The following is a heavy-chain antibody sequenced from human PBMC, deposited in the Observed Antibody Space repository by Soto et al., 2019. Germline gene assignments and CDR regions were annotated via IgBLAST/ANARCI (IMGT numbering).Heavy chain of an antibody. D-gene: IGHD6-19*01. Sequence: QVQLVESGGGVVQPGRSLRLSCAASGFTFSSYGMHWVRQAPGKGLEWVAVISYDGSNKYYADSVKGRFTISRDNSKNTLYLQMNSLRAEDTAVYYCAKQVAGPHYYYYYGMDVWGQGTTVTVSS. CDR1: GFTFSSYG. CDR3: AKQVAGPHYYYYYGMDV. CDR2: ISYDGSNK. J-gene: IGHJ6*02. V-gene: IGHV3-30*18.